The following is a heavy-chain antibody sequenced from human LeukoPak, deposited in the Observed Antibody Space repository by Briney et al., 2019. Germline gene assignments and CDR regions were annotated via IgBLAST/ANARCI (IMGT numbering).Heavy chain of an antibody. V-gene: IGHV3-23*01. Sequence: GGSLRLSCAVSGITLNNYGMTWVRQAPGKGLEWVAGISDSGGSTKYADSVKGRFTISRDNPKNTLYLQMNSLRAEDTAVYYCAKDPNGDYYGSGSYYQPNWFDPWGQGTLVTVSS. J-gene: IGHJ5*02. D-gene: IGHD3-10*01. CDR1: GITLNNYG. CDR3: AKDPNGDYYGSGSYYQPNWFDP. CDR2: ISDSGGST.